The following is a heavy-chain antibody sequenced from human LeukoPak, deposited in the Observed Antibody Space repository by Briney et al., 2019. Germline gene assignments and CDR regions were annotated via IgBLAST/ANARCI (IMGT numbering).Heavy chain of an antibody. D-gene: IGHD1-14*01. J-gene: IGHJ4*02. CDR2: INSGVSST. Sequence: PGGSLRLSCAASGFTFSSCGMHWVRQAPGKGLVWVSRINSGVSSTSCADSVKGRFTISRDNAKNTLYLQMNSLRPEDTAVYYCIRGAPTTFDYLGQGTLVTVSS. CDR1: GFTFSSCG. V-gene: IGHV3-74*01. CDR3: IRGAPTTFDY.